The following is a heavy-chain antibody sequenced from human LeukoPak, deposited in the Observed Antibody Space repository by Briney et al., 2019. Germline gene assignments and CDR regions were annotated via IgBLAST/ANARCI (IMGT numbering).Heavy chain of an antibody. CDR1: AFTVSIKY. V-gene: IGHV3-53*01. Sequence: PGGSLRLSCAASAFTVSIKYMTWVHQAPGKRLEWVSVISIPGSITYPDFAKGRFTTSRDNSKNTLYLQMDSLRADDTAVYYCARDKGSSWSDAFDIWGQGTMVTVSS. CDR3: ARDKGSSWSDAFDI. J-gene: IGHJ3*02. CDR2: ISIPGSI. D-gene: IGHD6-13*01.